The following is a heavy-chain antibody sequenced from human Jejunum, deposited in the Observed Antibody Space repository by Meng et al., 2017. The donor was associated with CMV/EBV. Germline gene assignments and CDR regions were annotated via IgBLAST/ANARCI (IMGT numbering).Heavy chain of an antibody. CDR2: ITSSSTYI. Sequence: AASGFTLRTYTMNWVRKAPGKGLEWVSSITSSSTYIYYADSVKGRFTISRDNVKNSLYLKMNSLRAEDTAVYYCARDYRTGDGSGWGQGTRVTVSS. CDR1: GFTLRTYT. D-gene: IGHD2-21*02. V-gene: IGHV3-21*01. J-gene: IGHJ4*02. CDR3: ARDYRTGDGSG.